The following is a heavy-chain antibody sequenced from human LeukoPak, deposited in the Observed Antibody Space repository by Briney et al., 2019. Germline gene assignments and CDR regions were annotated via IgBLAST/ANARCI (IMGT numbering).Heavy chain of an antibody. CDR2: IYYSGST. D-gene: IGHD3-3*01. Sequence: SETLSLTCTVSGGSISSYYWSWIRQPPGKGLEWIGYIYYSGSTNYNPSVKSRVTISVDTSKNQFSLKLSSVTAADTAVYYCARGMQDFWSGYYIDYWGQGTLVTVSS. CDR3: ARGMQDFWSGYYIDY. V-gene: IGHV4-59*01. CDR1: GGSISSYY. J-gene: IGHJ4*02.